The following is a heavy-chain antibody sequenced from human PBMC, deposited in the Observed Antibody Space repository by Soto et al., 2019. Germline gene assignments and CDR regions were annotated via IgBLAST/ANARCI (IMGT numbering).Heavy chain of an antibody. V-gene: IGHV4-31*03. CDR1: GGSISSGGYY. CDR2: IYYSGST. J-gene: IGHJ2*01. Sequence: SETLSLTCTVSGGSISSGGYYWSWIRQHPGKGLEWIGYIYYSGSTYYNPSLKSRVTISVDTSKNQFSLKLSSVTAADTAVYYCARDSNGYGDYRNWYFDLWGRGTLVTV. CDR3: ARDSNGYGDYRNWYFDL. D-gene: IGHD4-17*01.